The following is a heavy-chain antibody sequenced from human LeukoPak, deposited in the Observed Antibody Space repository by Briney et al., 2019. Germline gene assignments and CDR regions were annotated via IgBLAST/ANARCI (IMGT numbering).Heavy chain of an antibody. J-gene: IGHJ5*02. CDR3: ASGWDPNTAMDT. CDR2: ISYDGNNK. Sequence: PGGSLRLSCAASGFTFSSYTMHWVRQAPGKGLEWVAVISYDGNNKYYADSVKGRFTISRDNSKNTLSLQMNSLRTEDTAVYYCASGWDPNTAMDTWGQGTLVTVSS. D-gene: IGHD5-18*01. V-gene: IGHV3-30*04. CDR1: GFTFSSYT.